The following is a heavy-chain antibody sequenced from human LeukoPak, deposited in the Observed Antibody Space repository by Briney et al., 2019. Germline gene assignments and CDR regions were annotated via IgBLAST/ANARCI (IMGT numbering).Heavy chain of an antibody. CDR3: ATDSSLSPDS. Sequence: GGSLRLSCAASGFTFTNYGMHWVRQAPGKGLEWVAVIWYDGSNKYYADSVKGRFTISRDNSKNTLYLQVNSLRAEDTAVYYCATDSSLSPDSWGQGTLVTVSS. CDR1: GFTFTNYG. V-gene: IGHV3-33*01. J-gene: IGHJ5*01. CDR2: IWYDGSNK. D-gene: IGHD2-2*01.